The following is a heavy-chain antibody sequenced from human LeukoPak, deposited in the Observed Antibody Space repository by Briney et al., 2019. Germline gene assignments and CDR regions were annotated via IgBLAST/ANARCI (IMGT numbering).Heavy chain of an antibody. Sequence: GGSLRLSCAASGFTFSSYAMSWVRQAPGKGLEWVSAISGSGGSTYYADYVKGRLTISRDNSKNTLYLQMNSLRAEDTAVYYCAKGGVTYYYDSSGYYFDYWGQGTLVTVSS. CDR1: GFTFSSYA. V-gene: IGHV3-23*01. CDR3: AKGGVTYYYDSSGYYFDY. D-gene: IGHD3-22*01. J-gene: IGHJ4*02. CDR2: ISGSGGST.